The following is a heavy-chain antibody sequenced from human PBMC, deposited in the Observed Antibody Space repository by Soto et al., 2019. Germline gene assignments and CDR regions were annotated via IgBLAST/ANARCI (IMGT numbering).Heavy chain of an antibody. CDR2: IKSKTDGGIT. D-gene: IGHD2-21*01. V-gene: IGHV3-15*07. J-gene: IGHJ4*02. Sequence: AGGSLRLSCAASGFTFSNAWMNWVRQAPGKGLEWVGRIKSKTDGGITDYAAPVKGRFTISRDDSKTIAYLQMNSLKTEDTAIYYCSRGFYANTSYPRFDFWGQGTLVTVSS. CDR3: SRGFYANTSYPRFDF. CDR1: GFTFSNAW.